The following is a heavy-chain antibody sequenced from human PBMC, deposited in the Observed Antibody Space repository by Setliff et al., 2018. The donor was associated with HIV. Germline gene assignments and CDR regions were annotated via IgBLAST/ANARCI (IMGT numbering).Heavy chain of an antibody. V-gene: IGHV1-18*01. J-gene: IGHJ4*02. CDR3: ARTDYGGNSGGNYFDY. Sequence: ASVKVSCKASGYTFTTYDITWVRQAPGQGLEWLGWISPYNGHTNFAQKFQVRVTMTTDTATSTAYMEVRSLRSDDTGVYYCARTDYGGNSGGNYFDYWGQGSLVTVSS. CDR1: GYTFTTYD. D-gene: IGHD4-17*01. CDR2: ISPYNGHT.